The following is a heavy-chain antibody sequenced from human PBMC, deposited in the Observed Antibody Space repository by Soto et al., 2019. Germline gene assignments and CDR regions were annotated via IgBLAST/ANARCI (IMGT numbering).Heavy chain of an antibody. CDR3: ARRAGAYYDSSGYDFDY. CDR1: GGSFSGYY. V-gene: IGHV4-34*01. J-gene: IGHJ4*02. CDR2: INHSGST. Sequence: SETLSLTCAVYGGSFSGYYWSWIRQPPGKGLEWIGEINHSGSTNYNPSLKSRVTISVDTSKNQFSLKLSSVTAADTAVYYCARRAGAYYDSSGYDFDYWGQGTLVTVSS. D-gene: IGHD3-22*01.